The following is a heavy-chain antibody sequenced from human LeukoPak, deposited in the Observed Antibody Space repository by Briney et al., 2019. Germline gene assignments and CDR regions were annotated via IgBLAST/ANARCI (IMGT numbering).Heavy chain of an antibody. Sequence: SVKVSCKASGGTFSSYAISWVRQAPGQGPEWMGGIIPIFGTANYAQKFQGRVTITTDESTSTAYMELSSLRSEDTAVCYCASWYYGSGSYYTPAKGSFDIWGQGTMVTIS. J-gene: IGHJ3*02. CDR3: ASWYYGSGSYYTPAKGSFDI. V-gene: IGHV1-69*05. CDR2: IIPIFGTA. CDR1: GGTFSSYA. D-gene: IGHD3-10*01.